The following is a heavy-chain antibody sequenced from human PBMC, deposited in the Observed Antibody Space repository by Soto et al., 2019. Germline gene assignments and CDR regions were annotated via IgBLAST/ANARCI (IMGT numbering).Heavy chain of an antibody. Sequence: QSHSWAASGVNFMNYVMHWVSQAPGKGLEWVAVIWNDGSNKYYADSVKGRFTISRDNSRNTLYLQMSSLRAEDTAVYYCARVDHYESSGYYYYYGMDVWGQGTTVTVSS. CDR3: ARVDHYESSGYYYYYGMDV. CDR2: IWNDGSNK. V-gene: IGHV3-33*01. CDR1: GVNFMNYV. D-gene: IGHD3-22*01. J-gene: IGHJ6*02.